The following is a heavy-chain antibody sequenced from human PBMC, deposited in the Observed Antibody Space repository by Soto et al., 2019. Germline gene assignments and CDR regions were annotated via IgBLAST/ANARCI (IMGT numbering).Heavy chain of an antibody. V-gene: IGHV3-23*01. Sequence: EVQLLESGGGLVQPGGSLRLSCAASGFTFSSNAMSWVRQAPGKGLEWVSALSGSGGSTSYADSVKGRFTISRDNSRNTLYLQMNSLRVEDTAVYYGAQHRAAAAYRVWGQGSVVTVSS. CDR1: GFTFSSNA. D-gene: IGHD6-25*01. CDR3: AQHRAAAAYRV. CDR2: LSGSGGST. J-gene: IGHJ4*01.